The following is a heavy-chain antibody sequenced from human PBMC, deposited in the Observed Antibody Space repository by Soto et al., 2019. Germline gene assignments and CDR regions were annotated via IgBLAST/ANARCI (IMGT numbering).Heavy chain of an antibody. V-gene: IGHV4-30-4*01. CDR1: GGSISSGDYY. J-gene: IGHJ2*01. CDR3: AGGMDYGGNSPWYFDL. CDR2: IYYSGST. Sequence: QVQLQESGPGLVKPSQTLSLTCTVSGGSISSGDYYWSWIRQPPGKVLEWIGYIYYSGSTYYNPSLKIRVTISVDTSKNQFCLKLSSVTAADTAVYYCAGGMDYGGNSPWYFDLWGRGTLVTVSS. D-gene: IGHD4-17*01.